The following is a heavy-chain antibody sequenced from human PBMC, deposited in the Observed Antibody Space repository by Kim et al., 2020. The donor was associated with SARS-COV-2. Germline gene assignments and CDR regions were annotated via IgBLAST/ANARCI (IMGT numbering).Heavy chain of an antibody. CDR3: VKVGKLVPFG. J-gene: IGHJ4*02. CDR2: ST. V-gene: IGHV3-64D*06. D-gene: IGHD6-6*01. Sequence: STYYAGSVKGRFIISRDNSKNTLSLQMSSLRAEDTGVYYCVKVGKLVPFGWGQGTLVTVSS.